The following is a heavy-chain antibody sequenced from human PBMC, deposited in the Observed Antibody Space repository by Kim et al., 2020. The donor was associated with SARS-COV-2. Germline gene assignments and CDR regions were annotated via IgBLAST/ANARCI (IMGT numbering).Heavy chain of an antibody. D-gene: IGHD3-22*01. J-gene: IGHJ6*02. Sequence: SETLSLTCTVSGGSISSSSYYWGWIRQPPGKGLEWIGSIYYSGSTYYNPSLKSRVTISVDTSKNQFSLKLSSVTAADTAVYYCARDYTDDSSGYYYVLNGMDVWGQGTTVTVSS. CDR2: IYYSGST. CDR3: ARDYTDDSSGYYYVLNGMDV. CDR1: GGSISSSSYY. V-gene: IGHV4-39*07.